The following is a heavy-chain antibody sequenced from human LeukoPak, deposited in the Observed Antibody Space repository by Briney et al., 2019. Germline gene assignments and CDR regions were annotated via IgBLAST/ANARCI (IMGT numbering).Heavy chain of an antibody. CDR2: INPSGGST. Sequence: ASVKVSCKASGYTFTSYYMHWVRQAPGQGLEWMGIINPSGGSTSYAQKFQGRVTMTRDTSTSTVYMELSSLRSEDTAVYYCTREEETVTLDYWGQGTLVTVSS. D-gene: IGHD4-17*01. J-gene: IGHJ4*02. V-gene: IGHV1-46*01. CDR1: GYTFTSYY. CDR3: TREEETVTLDY.